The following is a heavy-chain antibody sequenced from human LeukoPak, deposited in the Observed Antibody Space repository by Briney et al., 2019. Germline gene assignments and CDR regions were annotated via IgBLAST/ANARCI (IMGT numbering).Heavy chain of an antibody. Sequence: SVKVSCKASGGTFSSYAISWVQQAPGQGLEWMGRIIPILGITNYAQKFQGRVTITADKSTSTAYMELSSLRSEDTAVYYCARDSTGYSYGAFDYWGQGTLVTVSS. J-gene: IGHJ4*02. V-gene: IGHV1-69*10. CDR3: ARDSTGYSYGAFDY. CDR2: IIPILGIT. CDR1: GGTFSSYA. D-gene: IGHD5-18*01.